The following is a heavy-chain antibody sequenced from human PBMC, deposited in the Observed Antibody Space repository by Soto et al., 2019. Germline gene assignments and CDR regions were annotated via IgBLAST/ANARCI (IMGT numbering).Heavy chain of an antibody. CDR3: ARDSIIGIFGVVIVNYGMDV. Sequence: GASVKVSCKASGYTFTSYYMHWVRQAPGQGLEWMGIINPSGGSTSYAQKFQGRVTMTRDTSTSTVYMELSSLRSEDTAVYYCARDSIIGIFGVVIVNYGMDVWGQGTTVTVS. V-gene: IGHV1-46*01. J-gene: IGHJ6*02. CDR1: GYTFTSYY. CDR2: INPSGGST. D-gene: IGHD3-3*01.